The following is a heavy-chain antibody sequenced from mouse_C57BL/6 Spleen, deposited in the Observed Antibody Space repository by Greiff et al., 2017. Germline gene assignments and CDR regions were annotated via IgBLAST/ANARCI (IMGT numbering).Heavy chain of an antibody. CDR1: GYTFTSYT. CDR2: INPSSGYT. CDR3: ARVDYGTAWFAY. V-gene: IGHV1-4*01. Sequence: QVQLQQSGAELARPGASVKMSCKASGYTFTSYTMHWVKQRPGQGLEWIGYINPSSGYTKYNQKFKDKATLTADKSSSTAYMQLRSLTSEDSAVYYCARVDYGTAWFAYWGQGTLVTVSA. J-gene: IGHJ3*01. D-gene: IGHD2-1*01.